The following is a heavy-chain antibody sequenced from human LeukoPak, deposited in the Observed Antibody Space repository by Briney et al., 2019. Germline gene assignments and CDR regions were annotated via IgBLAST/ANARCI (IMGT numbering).Heavy chain of an antibody. CDR1: GGSISSSSYY. CDR2: IYHSGST. J-gene: IGHJ4*02. Sequence: PSETLSLTCTVSGGSISSSSYYWGWIRPPPGKGLEWIGSIYHSGSTNYNPSLKSRVTISVDTSKNQFSLKLSAVTAADTAVYYCARGALAVAVDYWGQGTLVTVSS. V-gene: IGHV4-39*07. D-gene: IGHD6-19*01. CDR3: ARGALAVAVDY.